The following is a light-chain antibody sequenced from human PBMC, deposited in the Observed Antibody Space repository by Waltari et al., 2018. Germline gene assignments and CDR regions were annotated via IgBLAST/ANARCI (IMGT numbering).Light chain of an antibody. Sequence: IQMTQSPSALSASVGDRVTITCRASQRINTWMAWYQQRPGKAPKVLIYDVSTLESGVPSRFSGSGSGTDFTLTISRLQAEDFATYFCQQSYSTPLTFGGGTK. J-gene: IGKJ4*01. CDR2: DVS. V-gene: IGKV1-39*01. CDR1: QRINTW. CDR3: QQSYSTPLT.